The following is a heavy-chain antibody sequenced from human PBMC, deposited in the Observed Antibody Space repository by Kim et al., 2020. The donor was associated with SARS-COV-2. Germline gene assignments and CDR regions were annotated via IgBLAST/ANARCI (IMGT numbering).Heavy chain of an antibody. V-gene: IGHV1-46*01. CDR1: GYTFTSYY. CDR2: INPSGGST. CDR3: ARDLWFGELSDAFDI. Sequence: ASVKVSCKASGYTFTSYYMHWVRQAPGQGLAWMGIINPSGGSTSYAQKFQGRVTMTRDTSTSTVYMELSSLRSEDTAVYYCARDLWFGELSDAFDIWGQGTMVTVSS. J-gene: IGHJ3*02. D-gene: IGHD3-10*01.